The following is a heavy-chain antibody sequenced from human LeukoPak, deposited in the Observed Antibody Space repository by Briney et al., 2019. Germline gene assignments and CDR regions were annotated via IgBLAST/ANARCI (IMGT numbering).Heavy chain of an antibody. CDR3: ARDPKGGFSYGWGAFDI. Sequence: GGSLRLSCAASGFTFSSYAMSWVRQAPGKGLEWVSVISGSGGSTYYADSVKGRFTISRDNSKNTLYVQMNSLGPEDTAVYYCARDPKGGFSYGWGAFDIWGQGTVVTVSS. CDR2: ISGSGGST. J-gene: IGHJ3*02. CDR1: GFTFSSYA. D-gene: IGHD5-18*01. V-gene: IGHV3-23*01.